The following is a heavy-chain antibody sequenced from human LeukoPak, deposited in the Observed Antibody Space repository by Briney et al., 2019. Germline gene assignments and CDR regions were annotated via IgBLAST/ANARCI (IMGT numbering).Heavy chain of an antibody. Sequence: SETLSLTCTVSGGSISSYYWSWIRQPAGKGLEWIGRIYTSGSTNYNPSLKSRVTMSVDTSKNQFSLKLSSVTAADTAVYYCARGEREQPGYYYYYYMDVWGKGTTVTVSS. V-gene: IGHV4-4*07. J-gene: IGHJ6*03. D-gene: IGHD1-26*01. CDR1: GGSISSYY. CDR2: IYTSGST. CDR3: ARGEREQPGYYYYYYMDV.